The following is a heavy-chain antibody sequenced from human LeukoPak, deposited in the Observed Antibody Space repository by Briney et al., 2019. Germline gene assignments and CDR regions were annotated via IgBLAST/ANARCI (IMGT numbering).Heavy chain of an antibody. Sequence: GGSLRLSCAASGFTFSSYWMSWVRQAPGKGLEWVATIRQDGSQKYYVDSVKGRFTISRDNAKNSLYLQMNSLRAEDTAVYYCAKGLNIVVVVAPGDYMDVWGKGTTVTISS. V-gene: IGHV3-7*01. J-gene: IGHJ6*03. CDR2: IRQDGSQK. D-gene: IGHD2-15*01. CDR3: AKGLNIVVVVAPGDYMDV. CDR1: GFTFSSYW.